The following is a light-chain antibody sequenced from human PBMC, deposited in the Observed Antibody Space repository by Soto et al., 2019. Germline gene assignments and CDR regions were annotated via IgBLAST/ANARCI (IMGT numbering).Light chain of an antibody. CDR2: DAS. Sequence: DIQMTQSPSTLSASVGDRVTITCRASQSISSWLAWYQQKPGKAPKLLIYDASTLDSGVPSRFSGSGSGTEFTLTISSLQPDDFATYYCQQYNSYSPDFGPGTKVDIK. CDR1: QSISSW. J-gene: IGKJ3*01. CDR3: QQYNSYSPD. V-gene: IGKV1-5*01.